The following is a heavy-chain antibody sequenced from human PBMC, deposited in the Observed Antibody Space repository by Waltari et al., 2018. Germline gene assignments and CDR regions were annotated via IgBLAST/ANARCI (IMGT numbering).Heavy chain of an antibody. CDR1: GFTFSSYW. CDR2: ISSDGRST. CDR3: AGEPRGGSEEPDY. Sequence: EVQLVESGGGLVQPGGSLRLSCTASGFTFSSYWMHWVRQAPGKGLVGVSRISSDGRSTSYADSVKGRFTMSRDNAKNTLYLQMNSLRAEDTAVYYCAGEPRGGSEEPDYWGQGTLVTVSS. J-gene: IGHJ4*02. V-gene: IGHV3-74*01. D-gene: IGHD2-15*01.